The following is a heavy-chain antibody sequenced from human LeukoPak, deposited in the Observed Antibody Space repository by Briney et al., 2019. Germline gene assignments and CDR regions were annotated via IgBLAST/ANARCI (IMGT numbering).Heavy chain of an antibody. J-gene: IGHJ4*02. CDR2: IYYSGST. V-gene: IGHV4-31*03. CDR1: GFTITSGGYY. CDR3: ASTPLRLKYYFDY. Sequence: SETLSLTCTVSGFTITSGGYYWSWIRQHPGKGLEWIGYIYYSGSTYYNPSLKSRVTISVDTSKNQFSLKLSYVTATDTTVYYCASTPLRLKYYFDYWGQGTLVTVSS. D-gene: IGHD6-25*01.